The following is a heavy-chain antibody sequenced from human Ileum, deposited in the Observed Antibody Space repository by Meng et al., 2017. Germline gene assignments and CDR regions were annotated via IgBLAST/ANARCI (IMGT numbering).Heavy chain of an antibody. D-gene: IGHD1-26*01. V-gene: IGHV3-11*01. Sequence: QLQLVGTGGGLSRPGGTFGLSCAASGITFSASYMSWLRQDPGKGLEWVSYISNSGSSIDHVYYVKGRFTASRYNAKNSLYLQMNSLRAEDTDVYYCATLSYSSLGYWGQGTLVTVSS. J-gene: IGHJ4*02. CDR3: ATLSYSSLGY. CDR1: GITFSASY. CDR2: ISNSGSSI.